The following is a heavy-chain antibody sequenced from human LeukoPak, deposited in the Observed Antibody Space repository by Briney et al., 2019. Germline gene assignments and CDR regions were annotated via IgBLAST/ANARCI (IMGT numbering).Heavy chain of an antibody. CDR3: AKGSGIAVAGNFDQ. CDR2: ISGSGGST. V-gene: IGHV3-23*01. J-gene: IGHJ4*02. D-gene: IGHD6-19*01. CDR1: GFTFSSYA. Sequence: PGGSLRPSCAASGFTFSSYAMSWVRQAPGKGLEWVSAISGSGGSTYYADSVKGRFTTSRDNSKNTLYLQMNSLRAEDTAVYYCAKGSGIAVAGNFDQWGQGPLLRVSS.